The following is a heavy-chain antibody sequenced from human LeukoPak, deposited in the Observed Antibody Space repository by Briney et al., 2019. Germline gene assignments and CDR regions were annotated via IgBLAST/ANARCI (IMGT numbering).Heavy chain of an antibody. J-gene: IGHJ4*02. V-gene: IGHV1-2*02. CDR2: MHPDSGGT. D-gene: IGHD3-16*01. CDR1: GYTFTGYY. Sequence: ASVKVSCKASGYTFTGYYMHWVRQAPGQGLEWMGWMHPDSGGTKCAQKFQGRVTMTRDTSISTAYMELSRLRSDDTAVYYCARDRGRAMGVDYWGQGTLVTVSS. CDR3: ARDRGRAMGVDY.